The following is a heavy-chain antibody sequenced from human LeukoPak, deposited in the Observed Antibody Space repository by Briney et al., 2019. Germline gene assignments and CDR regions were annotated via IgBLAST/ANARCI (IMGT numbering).Heavy chain of an antibody. CDR1: GFTVSSNY. CDR3: ARGGDDIVVVVAYDY. V-gene: IGHV3-66*01. J-gene: IGHJ4*02. Sequence: PGGSLRLSCAASGFTVSSNYMSWVRQAPGKGLEWVSVIYSGGSTYYADSVKGRLTISRDNSKNTLYLQMNSLRAEDTAVYYCARGGDDIVVVVAYDYWGQGTLVTVSS. CDR2: IYSGGST. D-gene: IGHD2-15*01.